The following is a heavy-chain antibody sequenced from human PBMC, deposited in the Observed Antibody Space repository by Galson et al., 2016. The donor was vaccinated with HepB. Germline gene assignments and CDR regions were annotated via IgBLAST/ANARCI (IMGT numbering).Heavy chain of an antibody. CDR2: IKSDESST. D-gene: IGHD5-12*01. J-gene: IGHJ4*02. V-gene: IGHV3-74*01. CDR1: GFTFSSYW. CDR3: VREATWSDLFKY. Sequence: SLRLSCAASGFTFSSYWMHWVRQAPGKGLVWVSRIKSDESSTGYADSVKGRFTISRDNAKNTLYLQMYSLRAEDTGVYYCVREATWSDLFKYWGQGTLVTVSS.